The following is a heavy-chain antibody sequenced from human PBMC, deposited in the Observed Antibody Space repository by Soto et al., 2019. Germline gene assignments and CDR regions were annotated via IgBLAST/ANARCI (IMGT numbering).Heavy chain of an antibody. CDR1: GFKFSNYW. D-gene: IGHD2-15*01. CDR3: AERRGAGGHFDY. V-gene: IGHV3-23*01. Sequence: PGGSLRLSCAASGFKFSNYWMSWVRQGPGKGLEWVAVVSIGGSTHYADSVRGRFTISRDNSKNTLSLQMNSLTAEDTAVYFCAERRGAGGHFDYWGQGALVTVSS. J-gene: IGHJ4*02. CDR2: VSIGGST.